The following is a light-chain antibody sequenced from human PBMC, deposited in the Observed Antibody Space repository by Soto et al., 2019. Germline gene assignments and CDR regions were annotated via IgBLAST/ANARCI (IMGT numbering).Light chain of an antibody. CDR1: QSVSSN. CDR2: GAS. Sequence: EIVMTQSPATLSVSPGERATFSCRASQSVSSNLAWYQQKPGQAPRLLIYGASIRATGIPARFSGSGSGTDFTLTISSLEPEDFAVYYCQQRSNWPPGLTFGQGTKVDNK. CDR3: QQRSNWPPGLT. J-gene: IGKJ4*01. V-gene: IGKV3-11*01.